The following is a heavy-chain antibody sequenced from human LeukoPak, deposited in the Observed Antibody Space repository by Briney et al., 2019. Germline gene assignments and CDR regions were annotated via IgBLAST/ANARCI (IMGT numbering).Heavy chain of an antibody. CDR2: INHSGST. D-gene: IGHD3-22*01. J-gene: IGHJ4*02. CDR3: ARIGSYYDRNVGAPFDY. CDR1: GGSFSGHY. V-gene: IGHV4-34*01. Sequence: SETLSLTCAVYGGSFSGHYWSWIRQPPGKGLEWIGEINHSGSTNYNPSLKSRVTISVDTSKNQFSLKLSSVTAADTAVYYCARIGSYYDRNVGAPFDYWGQGTLVTVSS.